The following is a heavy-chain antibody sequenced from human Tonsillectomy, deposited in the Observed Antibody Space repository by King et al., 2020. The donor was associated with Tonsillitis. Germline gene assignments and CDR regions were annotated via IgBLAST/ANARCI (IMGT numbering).Heavy chain of an antibody. V-gene: IGHV3-21*01. Sequence: VQLVESGGGLVTPGGSLRLSCAASGFTFSSYSMNWVRQAPGKGLEWVSSISSSSSYIYYADSVKGRFTISRDNAKNSLYLQMNSLRAEDTALYYCARDPVGVYSSGWEGWFDPWGQGTLVTVSS. CDR2: ISSSSSYI. J-gene: IGHJ5*02. CDR3: ARDPVGVYSSGWEGWFDP. CDR1: GFTFSSYS. D-gene: IGHD6-19*01.